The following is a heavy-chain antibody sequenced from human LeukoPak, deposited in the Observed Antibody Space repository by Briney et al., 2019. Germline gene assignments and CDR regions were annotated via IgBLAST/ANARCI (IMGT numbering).Heavy chain of an antibody. CDR2: ISGSGGST. V-gene: IGHV3-23*01. D-gene: IGHD2-15*01. CDR3: AKGSKGVAARKNGMDV. J-gene: IGHJ6*02. CDR1: GFTFSSYA. Sequence: GGSLRLSCAASGFTFSSYAMSWVRQAPGKGLEWVSAISGSGGSTYYADSVKGRFTISRDNSKNTLYLQMNSLRAEDTAVYYCAKGSKGVAARKNGMDVWGQGTTVTVPS.